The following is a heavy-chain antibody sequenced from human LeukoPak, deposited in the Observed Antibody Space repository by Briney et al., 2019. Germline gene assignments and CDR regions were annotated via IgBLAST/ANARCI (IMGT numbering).Heavy chain of an antibody. CDR2: IWYDGSNK. CDR3: ARSGSGSYAFDI. Sequence: GRTLRLSCAASIFTFSSYAMHWVRQAPGKGLEWVAVIWYDGSNKYYADSVKGRFTISRDNSKNTLYLQMNSLRAEDTAVYYCARSGSGSYAFDIWGQGTMVTISS. D-gene: IGHD3-10*01. J-gene: IGHJ3*02. V-gene: IGHV3-33*01. CDR1: IFTFSSYA.